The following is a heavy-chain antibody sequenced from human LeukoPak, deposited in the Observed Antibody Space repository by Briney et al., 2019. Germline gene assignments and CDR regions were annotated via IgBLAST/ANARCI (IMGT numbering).Heavy chain of an antibody. V-gene: IGHV4-30-2*05. CDR2: IYHSGST. D-gene: IGHD6-13*01. CDR3: ARGDSSSWYFDY. CDR1: GGSISSGGYY. Sequence: SETLSLTCTVSGGSISSGGYYWSWIRQPPGKGLEWIGYIYHSGSTYYNPSLKSRVTISVDTSKNQFSLKLSSVTAADTAVYYCARGDSSSWYFDYWGQGTLVTVSS. J-gene: IGHJ4*02.